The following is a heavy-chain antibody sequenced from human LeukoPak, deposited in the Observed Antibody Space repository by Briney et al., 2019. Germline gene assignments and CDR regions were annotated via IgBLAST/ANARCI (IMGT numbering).Heavy chain of an antibody. CDR1: GYTFTSYG. CDR2: ISAYNSNT. D-gene: IGHD3-22*01. CDR3: ARDLSGSGFESSSQPLDY. Sequence: ASVKVSCKASGYTFTSYGISWVRQAPGQGLEWMGWISAYNSNTNYAQKLQGRVTMTTDTSTSTAYMELRSLRSDDTAVYYCARDLSGSGFESSSQPLDYWGQGTLVTVSS. V-gene: IGHV1-18*01. J-gene: IGHJ4*02.